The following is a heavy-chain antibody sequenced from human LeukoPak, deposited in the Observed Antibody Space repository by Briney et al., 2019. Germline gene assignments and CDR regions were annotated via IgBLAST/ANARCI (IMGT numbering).Heavy chain of an antibody. CDR1: GFTVSSNY. Sequence: GGSLRLSCAASGFTVSSNYMSWVRQAPGKGLEWVSAISGSGGSTYYADSVKGRFTISRDNSKNTLYLQMNSLRAEDTAVYYCVTTTVAGPPGWGQGTLVTVSS. V-gene: IGHV3-23*01. CDR3: VTTTVAGPPG. CDR2: ISGSGGST. D-gene: IGHD6-19*01. J-gene: IGHJ4*02.